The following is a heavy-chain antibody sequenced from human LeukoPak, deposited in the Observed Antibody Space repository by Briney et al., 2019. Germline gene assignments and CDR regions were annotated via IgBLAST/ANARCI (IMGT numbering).Heavy chain of an antibody. CDR1: GFTFSSYE. CDR2: ISSSGSTI. V-gene: IGHV3-48*03. D-gene: IGHD3-3*01. J-gene: IGHJ3*02. CDR3: ARTIWSGYSADAFDI. Sequence: GGSLRLSCAASGFTFSSYEMNWVRQAPGKGVEWVSYISSSGSTIYYADSVKGRFTISRDNAKNSLYLQMNSLRAEDTAVYYCARTIWSGYSADAFDIWGQGTMVTVSS.